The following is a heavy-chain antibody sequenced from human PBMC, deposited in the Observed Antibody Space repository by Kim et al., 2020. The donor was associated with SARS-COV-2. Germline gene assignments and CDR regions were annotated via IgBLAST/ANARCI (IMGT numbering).Heavy chain of an antibody. V-gene: IGHV1-8*01. CDR3: ARGGRDFWSGYPPHFVYYYYGMDV. Sequence: ASVKVSCKASGYTFTSYDINWVRQATGQGLEWMGWMNPNSGNTGYAQKFQGRVTMTRNTSISTAYMELSSLRSEDTAVYYCARGGRDFWSGYPPHFVYYYYGMDVWGQGTTVTVSS. CDR2: MNPNSGNT. CDR1: GYTFTSYD. J-gene: IGHJ6*02. D-gene: IGHD3-3*01.